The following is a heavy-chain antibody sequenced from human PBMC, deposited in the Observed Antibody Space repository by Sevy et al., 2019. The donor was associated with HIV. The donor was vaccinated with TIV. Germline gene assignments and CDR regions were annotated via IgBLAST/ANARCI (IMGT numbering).Heavy chain of an antibody. J-gene: IGHJ6*02. V-gene: IGHV4-4*07. CDR2: IYTSGST. Sequence: SETLSLTCTVSGGSISSYYWSWIRQPAGKGLEWIGRIYTSGSTNYNPSLKSRVTMSVDTSKNQFSLKLSSVTAADTAVYYCARDGARAAADNYYYYGMDVWGQGTTVTVSS. CDR3: ARDGARAAADNYYYYGMDV. D-gene: IGHD6-13*01. CDR1: GGSISSYY.